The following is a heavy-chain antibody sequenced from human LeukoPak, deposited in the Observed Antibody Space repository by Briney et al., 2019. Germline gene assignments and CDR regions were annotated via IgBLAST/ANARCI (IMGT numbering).Heavy chain of an antibody. CDR1: GGSISSYY. CDR3: ARAVIYHAFDI. J-gene: IGHJ3*02. D-gene: IGHD3-22*01. Sequence: PSETLSLTCTVSGGSISSYYWSWIRQPPGKGLEWIGYIYYSGSTNYNPSLKSRVTISVDTSKNQFSLKLSSVTAADTAVYYCARAVIYHAFDIWGQGTMVTVSS. V-gene: IGHV4-59*01. CDR2: IYYSGST.